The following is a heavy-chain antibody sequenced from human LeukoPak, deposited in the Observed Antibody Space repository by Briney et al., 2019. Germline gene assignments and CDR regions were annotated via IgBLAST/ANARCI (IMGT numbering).Heavy chain of an antibody. CDR1: GGSISSYY. CDR3: ARSPTVVNTRDYFDY. Sequence: SETLSLTCTVSGGSISSYYWSWIRQPPGKGLEWIGYIYYSGSTNYNPSLKSRVTISVDTSKNQFSLKLSSVTAADTAVYYCARSPTVVNTRDYFDYWGQGTLVTVSS. V-gene: IGHV4-59*01. J-gene: IGHJ4*02. CDR2: IYYSGST. D-gene: IGHD4-23*01.